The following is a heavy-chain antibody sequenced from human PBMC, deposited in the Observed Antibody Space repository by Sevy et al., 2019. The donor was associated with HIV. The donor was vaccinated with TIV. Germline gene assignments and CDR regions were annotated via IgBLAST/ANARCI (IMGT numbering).Heavy chain of an antibody. CDR2: IWYDGSNK. Sequence: GGSLRLSCAASGFTFSSYGMHWVRQAPGKGLEWVAVIWYDGSNKYYADSVKGRFTISRDNSKNTLYLQMNSLRADDTAVYYCARGGNIVVVPAAPYYYYYGMDVWGQGTTVTVSS. CDR1: GFTFSSYG. CDR3: ARGGNIVVVPAAPYYYYYGMDV. D-gene: IGHD2-2*01. J-gene: IGHJ6*02. V-gene: IGHV3-33*01.